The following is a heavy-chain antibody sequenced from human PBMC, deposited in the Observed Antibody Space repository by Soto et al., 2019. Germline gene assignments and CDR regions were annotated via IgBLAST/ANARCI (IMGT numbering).Heavy chain of an antibody. CDR2: IYHSGST. V-gene: IGHV4-4*02. D-gene: IGHD3-16*02. CDR1: SGSISSSNW. Sequence: QVQLQESGPGLVKPSGTLSLTCAVSSGSISSSNWWSWVRQPPGKGLEWIGEIYHSGSTNYNPSLKSRVTRSVDKSKNQFSLKLSSVTAADTAVYYCARKLGELSLWGFWFDPWGQGTLVTVSS. CDR3: ARKLGELSLWGFWFDP. J-gene: IGHJ5*02.